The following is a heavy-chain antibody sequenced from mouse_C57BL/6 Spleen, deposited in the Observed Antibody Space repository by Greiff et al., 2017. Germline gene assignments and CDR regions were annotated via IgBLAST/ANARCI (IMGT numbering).Heavy chain of an antibody. D-gene: IGHD1-1*01. Sequence: QVQLQQPGAELVKPGASVKLSCKASGYTFTSYWMHWVKQRPGRGLEWIGRIDPKSGGTKYNEKFKSKATLTVDKPSSTAYMQLSSLTSEDSAVYYCARDYGSSRYYAMDYWGQGTSVTVSS. CDR1: GYTFTSYW. V-gene: IGHV1-72*01. J-gene: IGHJ4*01. CDR3: ARDYGSSRYYAMDY. CDR2: IDPKSGGT.